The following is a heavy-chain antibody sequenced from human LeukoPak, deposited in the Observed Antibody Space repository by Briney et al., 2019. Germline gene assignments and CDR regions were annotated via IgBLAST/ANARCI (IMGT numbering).Heavy chain of an antibody. Sequence: SVKVSCKASGGTFSSYAISWVRQAPGQGLEWMGGIIPIFGTANYAQKFQGRVTITADESTSTAYMELSSLRSEDTAVYYCARAALGYCSSTSCYEGSNWFDPWGQGTLVTVSS. CDR3: ARAALGYCSSTSCYEGSNWFDP. J-gene: IGHJ5*02. V-gene: IGHV1-69*13. D-gene: IGHD2-2*01. CDR2: IIPIFGTA. CDR1: GGTFSSYA.